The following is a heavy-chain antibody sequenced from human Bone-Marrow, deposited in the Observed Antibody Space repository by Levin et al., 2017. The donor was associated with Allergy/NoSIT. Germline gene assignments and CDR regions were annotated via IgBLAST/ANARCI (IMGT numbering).Heavy chain of an antibody. V-gene: IGHV3-11*05. CDR2: ISSNGGST. CDR1: GFSFSDYF. CDR3: VREYFFSGDF. Sequence: PGGSLRLSCAASGFSFSDYFMAWIRQAPGKGPEWLSSISSNGGSTDYADSVMGRFTISRDNAKSLLYLQINSLRAEDTAVYYCVREYFFSGDFWGQGALVTVSS. J-gene: IGHJ4*02. D-gene: IGHD3-9*01.